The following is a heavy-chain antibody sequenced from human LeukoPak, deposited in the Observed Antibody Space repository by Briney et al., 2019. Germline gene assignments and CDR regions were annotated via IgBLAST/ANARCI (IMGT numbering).Heavy chain of an antibody. CDR1: GYTFTGHY. CDR3: AREAVIRGIIITNFDY. D-gene: IGHD3-10*01. V-gene: IGHV1-2*02. Sequence: GASVKVSCKASGYTFTGHYMHWVRQAPGQGLEWMGWINTNSGDTNYAQKFQGRVTMTRATSISTAYMELSRLSFDDTAVYYCAREAVIRGIIITNFDYWGQGTLVTVSS. J-gene: IGHJ4*02. CDR2: INTNSGDT.